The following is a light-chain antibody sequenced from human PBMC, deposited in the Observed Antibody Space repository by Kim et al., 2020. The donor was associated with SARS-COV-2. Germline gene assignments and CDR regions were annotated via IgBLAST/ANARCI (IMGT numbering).Light chain of an antibody. CDR2: DKD. CDR1: SLRSYY. V-gene: IGLV3-19*01. Sequence: ALGQTVRITSRRDSLRSYYASWYQQKPGQAPLPVMFDKDNRPSGIPDRFSGSSSGDTASLTITGAQAEDEADYYCNSRDSSGDHFVFGTGTKVTVL. J-gene: IGLJ1*01. CDR3: NSRDSSGDHFV.